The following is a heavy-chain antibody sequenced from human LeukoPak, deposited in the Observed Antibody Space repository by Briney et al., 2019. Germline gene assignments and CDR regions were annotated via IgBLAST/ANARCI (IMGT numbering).Heavy chain of an antibody. V-gene: IGHV3-30-3*01. CDR1: GFTFSSYA. Sequence: GGSLRLSCAASGFTFSSYAMHWVRQAPGKGLEWVAVISYDGSNKYYADSVKGRFTISRDNSKNTLYLQMNSLRAEDTAVYYCAERAPTIFGVVIIPWGQGTLVTVSS. CDR2: ISYDGSNK. J-gene: IGHJ5*02. D-gene: IGHD3-3*01. CDR3: AERAPTIFGVVIIP.